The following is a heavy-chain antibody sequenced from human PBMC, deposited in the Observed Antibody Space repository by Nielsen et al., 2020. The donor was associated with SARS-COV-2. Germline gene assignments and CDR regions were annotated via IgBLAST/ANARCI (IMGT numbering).Heavy chain of an antibody. V-gene: IGHV4-59*01. CDR3: ARVGPLWDYYYGMDV. CDR1: GGSISSYY. Sequence: GSLRLSCTVSGGSISSYYWSWIRQPPGKGLEWIGYIYYSGSTNYNPSLKSRVTISVDTSKNQFSLKLSSVTAADTAVYYCARVGPLWDYYYGMDVWGQGTTVTVSS. D-gene: IGHD3-16*01. CDR2: IYYSGST. J-gene: IGHJ6*02.